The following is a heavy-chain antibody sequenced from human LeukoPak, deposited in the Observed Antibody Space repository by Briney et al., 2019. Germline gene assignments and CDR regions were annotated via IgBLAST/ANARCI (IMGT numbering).Heavy chain of an antibody. CDR2: ISYDGSNK. V-gene: IGHV3-30-3*01. D-gene: IGHD3-9*01. CDR1: GFTFSSYA. CDR3: ARGSGVRYYDIGNY. Sequence: GRSLRLSCAASGFTFSSYAMHWVRQAPGKGLEWVAVISYDGSNKYYADSVKGRFTISRGNSKNTLYLQMNSLRAEDTAVYYCARGSGVRYYDIGNYWGQGTLVTVSS. J-gene: IGHJ4*02.